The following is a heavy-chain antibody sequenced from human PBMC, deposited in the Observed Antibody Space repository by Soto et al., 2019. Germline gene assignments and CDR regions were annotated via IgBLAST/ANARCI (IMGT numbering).Heavy chain of an antibody. D-gene: IGHD6-6*01. J-gene: IGHJ5*02. Sequence: QVQLVQSGAEVKKPGASVKVSCKASGYTFTSYDINWVRQATGQGLEWMGWMNPNSGNTGYAQKFQGRVTMTRNTTISTAYMELSSLRSEDTAVYYCATNHGVLGQRVRNNWFDPWGQGTLVTVSS. V-gene: IGHV1-8*01. CDR1: GYTFTSYD. CDR2: MNPNSGNT. CDR3: ATNHGVLGQRVRNNWFDP.